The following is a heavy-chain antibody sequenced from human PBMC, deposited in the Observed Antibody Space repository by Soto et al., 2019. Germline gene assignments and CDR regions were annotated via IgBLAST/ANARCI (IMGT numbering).Heavy chain of an antibody. D-gene: IGHD3-22*01. CDR1: GDTFSTYG. J-gene: IGHJ4*02. V-gene: IGHV1-69*13. Sequence: SVKVSCKASGDTFSTYGITWVRQAPGQGLEWGGGIIPLLNTRNSAQKLQGRVTISVDESANTDYMELIGLKSDGTAVYFCARNRYYSDQNAYFRNRELGGQGTLDTVSS. CDR2: IIPLLNTR. CDR3: ARNRYYSDQNAYFRNREL.